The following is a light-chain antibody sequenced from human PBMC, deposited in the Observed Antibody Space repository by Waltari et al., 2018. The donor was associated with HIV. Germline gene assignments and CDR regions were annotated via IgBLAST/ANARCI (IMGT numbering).Light chain of an antibody. V-gene: IGLV2-14*01. CDR2: EVS. Sequence: QSALTPPASVSGSPGHSLTISSPGPNITVHVSHHVSCYQQPPGKAPKLMIYEVSNRPSGISNRFSGYKSGNTASLTISGLQAEDEADYYCSSYTGASTPWVFGGGTKLTVL. CDR1: NITVHVSHH. CDR3: SSYTGASTPWV. J-gene: IGLJ3*02.